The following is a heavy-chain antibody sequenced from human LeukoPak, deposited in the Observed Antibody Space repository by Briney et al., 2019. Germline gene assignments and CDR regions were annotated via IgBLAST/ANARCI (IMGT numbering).Heavy chain of an antibody. V-gene: IGHV3-23*01. CDR2: INGSGGST. J-gene: IGHJ4*02. CDR3: AKGRGGAEDSSGYYYVPIDY. D-gene: IGHD3-22*01. CDR1: GFTFSSYA. Sequence: GGSLRLSCAASGFTFSSYAMSWVRQAPGKGLEWVSAINGSGGSTYYADSVKGRFTISRDNSKNTLYLQMNSLRAEDTAVYYCAKGRGGAEDSSGYYYVPIDYWGQGTLVTVSS.